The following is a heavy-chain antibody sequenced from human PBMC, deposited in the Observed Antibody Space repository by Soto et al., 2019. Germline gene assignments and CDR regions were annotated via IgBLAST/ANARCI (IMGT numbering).Heavy chain of an antibody. CDR3: AGSPGLSRISGTTLGA. Sequence: EVQLVESGGGLVQPGGSLRLSCAASGFTFSSHWMHWVRQAPGKGLLWVSRINGDGSSTSYADSVKGRFTISRDNAKNMLYLQVNSLRADDTAVYYCAGSPGLSRISGTTLGAWGQGTLVTVSS. J-gene: IGHJ5*01. CDR1: GFTFSSHW. CDR2: INGDGSST. D-gene: IGHD1-7*01. V-gene: IGHV3-74*01.